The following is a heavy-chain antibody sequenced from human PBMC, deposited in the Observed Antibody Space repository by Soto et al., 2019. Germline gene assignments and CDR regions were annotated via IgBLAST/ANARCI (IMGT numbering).Heavy chain of an antibody. D-gene: IGHD3-3*01. J-gene: IGHJ4*02. CDR2: IYYSGST. Sequence: PSETLSLTCTVSGGSISSSSYYWSWIRQPPWKGLEWIGSIYYSGSTYYNPSLKSRVTISVDTSKNQFSLKLSSVTAADTAVYYCARQDSLITIFGVVIDIFDYWGQGXLVTVYS. CDR1: GGSISSSSYY. V-gene: IGHV4-39*01. CDR3: ARQDSLITIFGVVIDIFDY.